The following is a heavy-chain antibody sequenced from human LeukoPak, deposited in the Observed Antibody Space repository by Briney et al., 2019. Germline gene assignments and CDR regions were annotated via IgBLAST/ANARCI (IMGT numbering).Heavy chain of an antibody. CDR2: ISGSGGST. CDR3: AAGGRYYDYVWGSYRLDY. V-gene: IGHV3-23*01. Sequence: SGGSLRLSCAASGFTFSSYAMTWVRQAPGEGLEWVSAISGSGGSTYYADSVKGRFTISRDNSKNMLYLQMNSLRAEDTAVYYCAAGGRYYDYVWGSYRLDYWGQGTLVTVSS. J-gene: IGHJ4*02. D-gene: IGHD3-16*02. CDR1: GFTFSSYA.